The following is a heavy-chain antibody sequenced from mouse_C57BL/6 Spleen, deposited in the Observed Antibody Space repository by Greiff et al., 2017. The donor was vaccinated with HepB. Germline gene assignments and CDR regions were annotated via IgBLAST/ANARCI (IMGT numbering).Heavy chain of an antibody. CDR3: ARTHSGCDY. J-gene: IGHJ2*01. CDR2: IYPGDGDT. V-gene: IGHV1-80*01. CDR1: GYAFSSYW. D-gene: IGHD4-1*01. Sequence: QVQLQQSGAELVKPGASVKISCKASGYAFSSYWMNWVKPRPGKGLEWIGQIYPGDGDTNYNGKFKGKATLTADKSSSTAYMQLSSLTSEDSAVYFCARTHSGCDYWGQGTTLTVSS.